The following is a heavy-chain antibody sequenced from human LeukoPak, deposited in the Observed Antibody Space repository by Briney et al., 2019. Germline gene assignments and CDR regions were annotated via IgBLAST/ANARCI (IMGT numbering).Heavy chain of an antibody. CDR2: ISSSSSTI. CDR1: GFTFSSYS. D-gene: IGHD4-17*01. V-gene: IGHV3-48*01. Sequence: GGSLRLSCAASGFTFSSYSMNWVRQAPGKGLEWVSYISSSSSTIYYADSVKGRFTISRDNAKNSLYLQMNSLRAEDTAVYYCARDPSTTVTGLDYWGQGTLATVSS. J-gene: IGHJ4*02. CDR3: ARDPSTTVTGLDY.